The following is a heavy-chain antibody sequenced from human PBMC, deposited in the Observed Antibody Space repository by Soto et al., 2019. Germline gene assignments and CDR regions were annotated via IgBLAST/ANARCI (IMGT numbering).Heavy chain of an antibody. J-gene: IGHJ4*02. CDR3: AKRHTTVATPANYFDY. CDR2: ISNDGNRQ. CDR1: GFSFSSQA. V-gene: IGHV3-30-3*02. D-gene: IGHD1-1*01. Sequence: GGSLRLSCVASGFSFSSQAMHWARQAPGKGLEWVAAISNDGNRQLYADSVKDRFTISRDDSKNTLYLQMNSLRAEDTAVYYCAKRHTTVATPANYFDYWGQGPLVTVSS.